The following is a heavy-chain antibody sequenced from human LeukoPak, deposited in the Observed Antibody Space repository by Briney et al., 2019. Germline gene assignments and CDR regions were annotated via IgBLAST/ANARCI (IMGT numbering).Heavy chain of an antibody. V-gene: IGHV3-30*18. J-gene: IGHJ5*02. Sequence: GRSLTLSCAVSGFTFNEYGMHWVRQAPGKGLEWVAAISHDGSKTYSGDSVKGRFTISRDNSKNTLFLEMNSLRPEDTAMYHCAKDAGQWQNWNWFAPWGQGTLVIVSS. D-gene: IGHD6-19*01. CDR3: AKDAGQWQNWNWFAP. CDR1: GFTFNEYG. CDR2: ISHDGSKT.